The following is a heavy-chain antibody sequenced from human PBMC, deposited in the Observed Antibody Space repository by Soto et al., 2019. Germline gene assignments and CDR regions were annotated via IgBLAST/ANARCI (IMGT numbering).Heavy chain of an antibody. D-gene: IGHD6-6*01. Sequence: PGGSLRLSCAASGFTFSSYAMHWVRQAPGKGLEWVAVISYDGSNKYYADSVKGRFTISRDNSKNTLYLQMNSLRAEDTAVYYCARGRSSSAPPNWFDPWRQGTLVTV. CDR2: ISYDGSNK. J-gene: IGHJ5*02. CDR3: ARGRSSSAPPNWFDP. V-gene: IGHV3-30-3*01. CDR1: GFTFSSYA.